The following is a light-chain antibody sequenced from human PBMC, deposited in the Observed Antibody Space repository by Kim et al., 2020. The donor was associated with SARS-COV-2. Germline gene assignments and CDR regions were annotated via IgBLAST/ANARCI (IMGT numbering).Light chain of an antibody. V-gene: IGKV3-20*01. CDR2: GAS. CDR3: QQYANSPRT. J-gene: IGKJ1*01. Sequence: EIVLTQSPGTLSLSPGERATLSCRASQSVSSNYLAWYQQKPGQAPGLLIYGASTRATGIPDRFSGSGSGTDFTLTISRLEPEDFAVYYCQQYANSPRTFGQGTKVDIK. CDR1: QSVSSNY.